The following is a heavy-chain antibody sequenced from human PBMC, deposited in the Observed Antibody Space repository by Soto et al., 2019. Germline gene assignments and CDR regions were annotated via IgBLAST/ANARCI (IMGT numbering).Heavy chain of an antibody. CDR3: AKDTQSGNFDALDV. CDR2: ISWNSDNV. V-gene: IGHV3-9*01. CDR1: GFTFDDYA. D-gene: IGHD6-25*01. Sequence: EVQLVESGGGLGQPGGSLRLSCAASGFTFDDYAMHWVRHAPGKGLEWVSGISWNSDNVGYGDSVKGRFTISRANAKNSLYLQMTGLRAEDTAFYYCAKDTQSGNFDALDVWCQGTTVTVS. J-gene: IGHJ3*01.